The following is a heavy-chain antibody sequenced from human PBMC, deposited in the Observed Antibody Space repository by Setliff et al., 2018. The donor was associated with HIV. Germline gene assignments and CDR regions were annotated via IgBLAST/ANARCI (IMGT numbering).Heavy chain of an antibody. V-gene: IGHV5-51*01. D-gene: IGHD2-15*01. CDR3: ARLDCSGGSCFSFDS. CDR2: VYPGDSGI. CDR1: GYSFTSYW. J-gene: IGHJ5*01. Sequence: PGESLKISCKGSGYSFTSYWIGWVRQMPGKGLEWMGIVYPGDSGIRYSPSFQGQVTVSADRSISTAYLHWIRLSASDTAMYYCARLDCSGGSCFSFDSWGQGTLVTVSS.